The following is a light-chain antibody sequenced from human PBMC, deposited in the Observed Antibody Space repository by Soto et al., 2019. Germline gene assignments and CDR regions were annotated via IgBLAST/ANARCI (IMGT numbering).Light chain of an antibody. Sequence: EIVLTQSPATLSLSPGERATLSCRASQSVSSYLAWYQQKPGQAPRLLIYDASNRATGIPARFSGSGSGTDVTLTISSLEPEDFAVYYCQQRSIWPRLTFGGGTKVEIK. V-gene: IGKV3-11*01. J-gene: IGKJ4*01. CDR3: QQRSIWPRLT. CDR2: DAS. CDR1: QSVSSY.